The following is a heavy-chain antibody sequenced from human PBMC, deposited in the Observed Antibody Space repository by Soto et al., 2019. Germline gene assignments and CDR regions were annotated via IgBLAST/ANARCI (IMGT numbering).Heavy chain of an antibody. J-gene: IGHJ4*02. V-gene: IGHV1-3*01. CDR1: GYTFTSYA. CDR2: INAGNGNT. D-gene: IGHD5-12*01. CDR3: ARGYSGYDPFDY. Sequence: ASVKVSCKASGYTFTSYAMHWVRQAPGQRLEWMGWINAGNGNTKYSQKFQGRVTITRDTSASTAYMELSSLRSEDTAVYYCARGYSGYDPFDYWGQGTLVTVSS.